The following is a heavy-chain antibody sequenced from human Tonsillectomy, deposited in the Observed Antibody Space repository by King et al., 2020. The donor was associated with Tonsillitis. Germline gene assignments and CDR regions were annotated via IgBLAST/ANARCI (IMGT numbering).Heavy chain of an antibody. CDR3: TTTGAYDYVWGSYRPLYFDY. CDR1: GFSFSNAW. D-gene: IGHD3-16*02. V-gene: IGHV3-15*01. J-gene: IGHJ4*02. Sequence: QLVQSGGGLVKPGGSLRLSCAASGFSFSNAWMNWVRQAPGKGLEWVGRIKRKTDGGTTDYAAPVKGRFTISRDDSKNTLYLQMNSLKTEDTAVYHCTTTGAYDYVWGSYRPLYFDYWGQGTLVTVSS. CDR2: IKRKTDGGTT.